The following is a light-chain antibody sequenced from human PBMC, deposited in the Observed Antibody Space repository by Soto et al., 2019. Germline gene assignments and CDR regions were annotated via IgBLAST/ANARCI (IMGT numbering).Light chain of an antibody. CDR3: QQYDSSPWT. CDR2: GAS. J-gene: IGKJ1*01. V-gene: IGKV3-20*01. Sequence: EIMLTQSPGTLSLSPGEKTTLSCRASQSISSTYLAWYQQKPGQAPRLLLYGASSRATGIPDRFSGSGSGTDFTLTISRLEPEDFAVYYCQQYDSSPWTFGQGTPVEIK. CDR1: QSISSTY.